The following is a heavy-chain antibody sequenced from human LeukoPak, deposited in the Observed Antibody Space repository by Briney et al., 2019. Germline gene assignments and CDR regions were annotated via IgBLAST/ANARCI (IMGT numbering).Heavy chain of an antibody. CDR2: IYYSGNT. J-gene: IGHJ4*02. V-gene: IGHV4-59*01. CDR3: VRESSGWDLNFFDN. CDR1: GGSISSYY. D-gene: IGHD6-19*01. Sequence: PSETLSLTCTVSGGSISSYYWSWIRQPPGKGLEWIGYIYYSGNTNYNPSLKSRVTLSEDTSTNQFFLKVISVTTADTALYYCVRESSGWDLNFFDNWGQGTLATVSS.